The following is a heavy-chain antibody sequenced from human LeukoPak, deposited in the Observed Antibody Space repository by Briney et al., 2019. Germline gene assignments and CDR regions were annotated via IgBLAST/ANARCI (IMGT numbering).Heavy chain of an antibody. J-gene: IGHJ4*02. CDR2: IIPIFGTA. CDR3: ARDDINCSSTSCYAYWTKLFDY. Sequence: GASVKVSCKAFGYTFTNYGISWVRQAPGQGLEWMGGIIPIFGTANYAQKFQGRVTITADESTSTAYMELSSLRSEDTAVYYCARDDINCSSTSCYAYWTKLFDYWGQGTLVTVSS. V-gene: IGHV1-69*13. D-gene: IGHD2-2*01. CDR1: GYTFTNYG.